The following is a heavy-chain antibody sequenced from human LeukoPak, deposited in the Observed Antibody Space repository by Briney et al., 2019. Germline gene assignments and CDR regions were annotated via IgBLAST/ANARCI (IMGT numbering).Heavy chain of an antibody. CDR2: ISAYNGNT. CDR1: GYTFTSYG. V-gene: IGHV1-18*04. J-gene: IGHJ5*02. CDR3: ARDRMVRDFHNWFDP. Sequence: ASVKVSCKASGYTFTSYGISWVRQAPGQGLEWMGWISAYNGNTNYAQKLQGRVTMTTDTSTSTAYMELRSLRSDDTAVYYCARDRMVRDFHNWFDPWGQGTLVTVSS. D-gene: IGHD3-10*01.